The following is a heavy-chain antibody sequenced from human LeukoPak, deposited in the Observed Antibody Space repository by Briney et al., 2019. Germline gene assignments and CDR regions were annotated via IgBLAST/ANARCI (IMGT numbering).Heavy chain of an antibody. D-gene: IGHD2-2*01. V-gene: IGHV1-18*01. CDR3: ARGSPYCSSTSCYWDYYYYYMDV. Sequence: ASVKVSCKASGYTFTSYGISWVRQAPGQGLEWMGWISAYNGNTNYAQKLQGRVTMTTDTSTSTAYMELRSLRSDDTAVYYCARGSPYCSSTSCYWDYYYYYMDVWGKGTTVTISS. CDR2: ISAYNGNT. J-gene: IGHJ6*03. CDR1: GYTFTSYG.